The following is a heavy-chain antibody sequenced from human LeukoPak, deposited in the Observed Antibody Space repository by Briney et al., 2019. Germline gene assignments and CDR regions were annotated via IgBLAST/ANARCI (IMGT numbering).Heavy chain of an antibody. CDR2: MYYSGST. CDR3: ARTRGATYLYYFDY. J-gene: IGHJ4*02. V-gene: IGHV4-59*01. CDR1: GGSISSYY. Sequence: PSETLSLTCTVSGGSISSYYWSWIRQPPGKGLEWIGYMYYSGSTSYNPSLKSRVTMSLDTSKNQFSLKLSSVTAADTAVYYCARTRGATYLYYFDYWGQGTLVTVSS. D-gene: IGHD1-26*01.